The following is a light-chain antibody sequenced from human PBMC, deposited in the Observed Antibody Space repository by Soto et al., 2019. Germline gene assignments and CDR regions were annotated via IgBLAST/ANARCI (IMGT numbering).Light chain of an antibody. CDR1: TSDVAYYDL. CDR2: EVD. V-gene: IGLV2-23*02. Sequence: QSALTQPASVSGSPGQSITISCAGTTSDVAYYDLVSWYQQHPGRAPKLLIYEVDKRPSGISVRFSGSKSGATASLTISGLLAEDEAVYFCCTNAGHAPIFGGGTKLTVL. CDR3: CTNAGHAPI. J-gene: IGLJ2*01.